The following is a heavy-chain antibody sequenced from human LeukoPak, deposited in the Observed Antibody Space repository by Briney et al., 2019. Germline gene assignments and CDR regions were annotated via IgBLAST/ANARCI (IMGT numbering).Heavy chain of an antibody. J-gene: IGHJ4*02. V-gene: IGHV4-39*01. D-gene: IGHD7-27*01. Sequence: SETLSLTCTVSGVSISSSSYYWGWIRQPPGKGLEWIGSIYYSGSTYYNPSLKSRVTISVDTSKNQFSLKLSSVTAADTAVYYCAIVNWGYFDYWGQGTLVTVSS. CDR3: AIVNWGYFDY. CDR2: IYYSGST. CDR1: GVSISSSSYY.